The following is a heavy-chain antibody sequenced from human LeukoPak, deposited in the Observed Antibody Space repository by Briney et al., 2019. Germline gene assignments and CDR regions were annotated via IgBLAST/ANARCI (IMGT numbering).Heavy chain of an antibody. J-gene: IGHJ6*03. CDR2: ISWDGGST. D-gene: IGHD6-19*01. CDR3: AKDKGIAVAGTNYYMDV. V-gene: IGHV3-43D*03. Sequence: QSGGSLRLSCAASGFIFDDYAMHWVRQAPGKGLEWVSLISWDGGSTYYADSVKGRFTISRDNSKNSLYLQMNTLRAEDTALYYCAKDKGIAVAGTNYYMDVWGKGTTVTVSS. CDR1: GFIFDDYA.